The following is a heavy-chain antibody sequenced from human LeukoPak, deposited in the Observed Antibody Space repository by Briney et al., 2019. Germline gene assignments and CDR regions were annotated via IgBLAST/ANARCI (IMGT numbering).Heavy chain of an antibody. V-gene: IGHV1-69*13. J-gene: IGHJ6*03. CDR3: ARDWNGYYYYYYMDV. D-gene: IGHD1-1*01. CDR2: IIPIFGTA. CDR1: GGTFSSYA. Sequence: SVKVSCKASGGTFSSYAISWVRQAPGQGLEWMGGIIPIFGTANYAQKFQGRVTITADESTSTAYMELSSLRSEDTAVYYCARDWNGYYYYYYMDVWGKGTTVTVSS.